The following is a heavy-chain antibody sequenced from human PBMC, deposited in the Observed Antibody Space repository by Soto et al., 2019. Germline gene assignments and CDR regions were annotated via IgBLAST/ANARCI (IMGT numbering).Heavy chain of an antibody. D-gene: IGHD3-10*01. CDR3: VSYGSGTYYSGYSFDF. Sequence: PSETLSLTCDVSGDTISTGGYTWAWIRQPPGKALEWIGHTYHSGNPYYNPSLKSRVTISVDTSKNQFSLELSSVTAADTALYYCVSYGSGTYYSGYSFDFWSQGSLVTVSS. V-gene: IGHV4-30-2*01. CDR2: TYHSGNP. CDR1: GDTISTGGYT. J-gene: IGHJ4*02.